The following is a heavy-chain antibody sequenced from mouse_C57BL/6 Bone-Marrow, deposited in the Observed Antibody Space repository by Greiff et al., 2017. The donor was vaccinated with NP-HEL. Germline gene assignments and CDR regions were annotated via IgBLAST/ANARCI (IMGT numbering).Heavy chain of an antibody. J-gene: IGHJ2*01. D-gene: IGHD2-3*01. CDR3: TSDGYRDYFDY. CDR1: GYPFTDYE. CDR2: IDPETGGT. V-gene: IGHV1-15*01. Sequence: QVQLQQSGAELVRPGASVTLSCKASGYPFTDYELHWVKQPPVHGLEWIGAIDPETGGTAYNQKFKGKAILTADKSSSTAYMELRSLTSEDSAVYYCTSDGYRDYFDYWGQGTTLTVSS.